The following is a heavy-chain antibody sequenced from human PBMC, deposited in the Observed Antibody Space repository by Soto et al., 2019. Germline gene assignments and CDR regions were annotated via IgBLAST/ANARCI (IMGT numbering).Heavy chain of an antibody. J-gene: IGHJ4*02. V-gene: IGHV1-18*01. D-gene: IGHD1-1*01. CDR3: ARGRYGDY. Sequence: QVHLVQSGAEVKKPGASVKVSCKGSGYGFTTYGITWVRQAPGQGLEWMAWISAHNGNTNYAQKLQGSVTVNRDTSTSTAYMGLRSLRSDDTAVYYCARGRYGDYWGQGALVTVSS. CDR1: GYGFTTYG. CDR2: ISAHNGNT.